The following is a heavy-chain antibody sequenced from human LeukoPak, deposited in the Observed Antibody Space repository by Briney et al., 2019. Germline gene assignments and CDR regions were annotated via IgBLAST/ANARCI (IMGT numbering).Heavy chain of an antibody. CDR2: IYSGGST. D-gene: IGHD6-13*01. V-gene: IGHV3-53*05. CDR3: ARDSSSGFDP. Sequence: EWVSVIYSGGSTYYADSVKGRFTISRDNSKNTLYLQMNSLRAEDTAVYYCARDSSSGFDPWGQGTLVTVSS. J-gene: IGHJ5*02.